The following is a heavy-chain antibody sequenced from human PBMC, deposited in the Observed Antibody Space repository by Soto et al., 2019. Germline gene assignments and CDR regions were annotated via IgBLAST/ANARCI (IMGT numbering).Heavy chain of an antibody. CDR3: TTGTQNVDY. Sequence: EVQLLESGGGLVQPGGSLRLSCAASGFTFTTRAMSCVRQAPGKGLQWVSGSSASGGTTYYADSVKGRLTISRDNSKNMWYLLMTSLRDDDTAVYYCTTGTQNVDYWGRGTRVTVSS. V-gene: IGHV3-23*01. J-gene: IGHJ4*02. D-gene: IGHD4-17*01. CDR2: SSASGGTT. CDR1: GFTFTTRA.